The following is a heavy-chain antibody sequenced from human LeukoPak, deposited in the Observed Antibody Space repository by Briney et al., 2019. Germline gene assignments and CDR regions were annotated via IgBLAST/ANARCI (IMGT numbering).Heavy chain of an antibody. D-gene: IGHD3-22*01. V-gene: IGHV3-30*18. CDR1: GFSFSSYG. CDR2: ISYDGSNK. CDR3: AKDQYYYDSSGSNYFDY. Sequence: GGSLRLSCAASGFSFSSYGMHWVRQAPGKGLEWVAVISYDGSNKYYADSVKGRFTISRDNSKNTLYLQMNSLRAEDTAVYYCAKDQYYYDSSGSNYFDYWGQGTLVTVSS. J-gene: IGHJ4*02.